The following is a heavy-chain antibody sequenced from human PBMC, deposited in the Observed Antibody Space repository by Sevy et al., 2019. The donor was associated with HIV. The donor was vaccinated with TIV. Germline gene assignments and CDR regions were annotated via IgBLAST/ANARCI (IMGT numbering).Heavy chain of an antibody. Sequence: GGSLRLSCAASGFTVSEYYMSWIRQAPGKGLEWVSYISSSGSTIYYADSVKGRFTISRDNAKNSLYLQMNSLRAEDTAVYYCARGLVDTSFDYWGQGTLVTVSS. CDR3: ARGLVDTSFDY. CDR1: GFTVSEYY. V-gene: IGHV3-11*01. D-gene: IGHD5-18*01. CDR2: ISSSGSTI. J-gene: IGHJ4*02.